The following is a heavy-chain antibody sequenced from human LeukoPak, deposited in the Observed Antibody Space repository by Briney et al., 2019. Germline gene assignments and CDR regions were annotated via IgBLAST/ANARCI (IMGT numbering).Heavy chain of an antibody. CDR3: ARLDSYGYGYVDY. CDR2: IYPGDSDT. Sequence: GESLKISCKGSGYSFSTYWIGWVRQMPGKGLEWVAIIYPGDSDTRYYRSLQGQVSISADRSISTAYLQWGSLKASDTAMYYCARLDSYGYGYVDYWGQGTLVTVSS. J-gene: IGHJ4*02. D-gene: IGHD5-18*01. CDR1: GYSFSTYW. V-gene: IGHV5-51*01.